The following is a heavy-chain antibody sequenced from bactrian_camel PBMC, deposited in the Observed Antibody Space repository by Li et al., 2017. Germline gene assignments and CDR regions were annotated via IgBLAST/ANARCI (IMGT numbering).Heavy chain of an antibody. J-gene: IGHJ4*01. CDR2: SSSGALSL. V-gene: IGHV3S25*01. Sequence: QLVESGGGLVQPGGSLRLSCAASGFTFTNYWMHWVRQGPGKGLEWVSSSSSGALSLVYADSVKGRFTISRDNAKNTVALQMNSLKSEDTALYYCVTSAVVAGPPTAAHWGQATQVTVS. CDR1: GFTFTNYW. D-gene: IGHD6*01. CDR3: VTSAVVAGPPTAAH.